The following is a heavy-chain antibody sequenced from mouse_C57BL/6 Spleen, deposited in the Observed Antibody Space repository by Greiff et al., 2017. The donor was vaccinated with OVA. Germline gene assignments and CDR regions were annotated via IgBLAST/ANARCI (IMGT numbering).Heavy chain of an antibody. J-gene: IGHJ2*01. CDR1: GYTFTDYN. V-gene: IGHV1-18*01. D-gene: IGHD4-1*01. Sequence: EVKLVESGPELVKPGASVKIPCKASGYTFTDYNMDWVKQSHGKSLEWIGDINPNNGGTIYNQKFKGKATLTVDKSSSTAYMELRSLTSEDTAVYYCARNHWDYFDYWGQGTTLTVSS. CDR3: ARNHWDYFDY. CDR2: INPNNGGT.